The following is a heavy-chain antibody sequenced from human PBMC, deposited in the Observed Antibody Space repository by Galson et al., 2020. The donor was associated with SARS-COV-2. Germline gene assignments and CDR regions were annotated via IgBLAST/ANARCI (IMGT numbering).Heavy chain of an antibody. CDR2: INSSSSYI. CDR1: GFTFSSYS. J-gene: IGHJ5*02. CDR3: AIGNESVLSEDSFAP. V-gene: IGHV3-21*01. Sequence: GGSLRLSCAASGFTFSSYSMNWVRQAPGKGLEWVSSINSSSSYINYADSVKGRFTISRDNAKNSLYLQMNSLRAEDTAVYYCAIGNESVLSEDSFAPWGQRGLVTFPS. D-gene: IGHD2-8*01.